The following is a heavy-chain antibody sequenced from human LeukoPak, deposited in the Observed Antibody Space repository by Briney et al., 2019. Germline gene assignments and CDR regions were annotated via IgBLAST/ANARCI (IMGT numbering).Heavy chain of an antibody. D-gene: IGHD2-21*02. V-gene: IGHV1-2*02. J-gene: IGHJ3*02. CDR3: ASAIVVVTAYGAFDI. Sequence: ASVKVSCKASGYTFTAYTMHWVRQAPGQGFEWMGWINPNTGGTNYAQKFHGGVTMTRDTSISTAYMELSRLRSDDTAVYYCASAIVVVTAYGAFDIWGQGTMVTVSS. CDR2: INPNTGGT. CDR1: GYTFTAYT.